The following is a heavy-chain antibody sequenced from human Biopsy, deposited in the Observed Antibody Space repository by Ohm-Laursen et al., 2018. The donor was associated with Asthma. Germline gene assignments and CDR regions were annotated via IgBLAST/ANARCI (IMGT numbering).Heavy chain of an antibody. D-gene: IGHD6-13*01. Sequence: SPRPSCTASGFNFHNYGMNWVRRAPGKGLEWVAQILFDGRRINYPDSVKGRFTISRDNSKNMVYLQMNSLRPEDTAVYYCAKDRVAGRSYYFDYWGQGSLVSVSS. CDR1: GFNFHNYG. J-gene: IGHJ4*02. CDR2: ILFDGRRI. V-gene: IGHV3-30*18. CDR3: AKDRVAGRSYYFDY.